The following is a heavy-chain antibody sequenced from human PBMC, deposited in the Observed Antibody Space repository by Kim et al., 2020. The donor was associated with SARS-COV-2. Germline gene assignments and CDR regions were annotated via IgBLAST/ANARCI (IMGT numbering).Heavy chain of an antibody. V-gene: IGHV4-39*01. CDR3: ARSTYYDYVWGSYDPGMDV. CDR1: GGSISSSSYY. J-gene: IGHJ6*02. D-gene: IGHD3-16*01. CDR2: IYYSGST. Sequence: SETLSLTCTVSGGSISSSSYYWGWIRQPPGKGLEWIGSIYYSGSTYYNPSLKSRVTISVDTSKNQFSLKLSSVTAADTAVYYCARSTYYDYVWGSYDPGMDVWGQGTTVTVSS.